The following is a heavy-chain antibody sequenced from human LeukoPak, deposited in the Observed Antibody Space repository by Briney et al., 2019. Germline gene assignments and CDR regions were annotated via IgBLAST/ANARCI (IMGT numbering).Heavy chain of an antibody. J-gene: IGHJ4*02. V-gene: IGHV3-30*04. CDR2: ISHDGKVK. D-gene: IGHD3-10*01. Sequence: GGSLRLSCAASGFIFSSFPMHWVRQASGKGLEWVAVISHDGKVKYYADSVKGRFTISRDDSTNTLPLQMNSLRPEDTGIYYCARDLSRGAPDYFDNWGQGTLVTVSS. CDR1: GFIFSSFP. CDR3: ARDLSRGAPDYFDN.